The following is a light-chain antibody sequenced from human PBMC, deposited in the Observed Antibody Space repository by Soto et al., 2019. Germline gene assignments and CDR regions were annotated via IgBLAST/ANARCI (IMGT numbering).Light chain of an antibody. CDR2: AAS. J-gene: IGKJ1*01. V-gene: IGKV1-17*01. CDR3: QQYNNWPRT. CDR1: RDVGSD. Sequence: QMTQSPSSLSASVGEKIIITCRASRDVGSDVSWYQQKPGQAPKLLIYAASNLYTGVPSRFSGSRSGTEFTLTISSLQPEDFASYYCQQYNNWPRTFGQGTKVDIK.